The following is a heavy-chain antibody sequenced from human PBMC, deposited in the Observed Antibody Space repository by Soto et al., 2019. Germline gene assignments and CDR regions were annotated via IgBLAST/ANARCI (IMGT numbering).Heavy chain of an antibody. CDR3: ARAKYDFWSGLFDP. V-gene: IGHV4-59*01. J-gene: IGHJ5*02. CDR1: GGSISSSY. Sequence: SETLSLTCTVSGGSISSSYWSWIRQPPGKGLEWIGYIYYSGSTNYNPSLKGRVTISVDTSKNQFSLNLRSVTAADTAVYYCARAKYDFWSGLFDPWGQGTLVTVSS. D-gene: IGHD3-3*01. CDR2: IYYSGST.